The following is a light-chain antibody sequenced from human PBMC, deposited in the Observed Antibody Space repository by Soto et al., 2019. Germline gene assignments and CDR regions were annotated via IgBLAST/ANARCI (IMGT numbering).Light chain of an antibody. V-gene: IGLV1-51*01. CDR1: SSNIGYNF. CDR3: GTWDSSLSVVI. CDR2: DNN. J-gene: IGLJ2*01. Sequence: QSVLTQPPSVSAAPGQKVTISCSGSSSNIGYNFVSWYQQLPGTAPRLLIYDNNNRPSGIPDRFSGSQSGTSATLAITGLQTGDEADYFCGTWDSSLSVVIFGGGTKLTVL.